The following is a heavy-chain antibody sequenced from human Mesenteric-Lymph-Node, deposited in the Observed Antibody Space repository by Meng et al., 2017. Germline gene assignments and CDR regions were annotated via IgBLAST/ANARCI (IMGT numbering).Heavy chain of an antibody. CDR2: ISTYNGNT. D-gene: IGHD3-16*01. Sequence: ASVKVSCKASGYTFTTYGISWVRQAPGQGLEGMGWISTYNGNTNYAQKLQGRVTMTTDTSTSTAYMELRSLRSDDTAVYYCARDLGPVPPGGDAFDIWGQGTMVTVSS. V-gene: IGHV1-18*01. J-gene: IGHJ3*02. CDR3: ARDLGPVPPGGDAFDI. CDR1: GYTFTTYG.